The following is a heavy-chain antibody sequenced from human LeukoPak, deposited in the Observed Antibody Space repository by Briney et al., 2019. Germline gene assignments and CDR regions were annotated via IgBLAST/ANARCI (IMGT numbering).Heavy chain of an antibody. CDR1: GYTFTSYA. CDR2: INTNTGNP. CDR3: ARDRVRYYGSGPPNWFDL. D-gene: IGHD3-10*01. V-gene: IGHV7-4-1*02. J-gene: IGHJ5*02. Sequence: ASVKVSCKASGYTFTSYAMNWVRQAPGQGLEWMGWINTNTGNPTYALGFTGRFVFSLDTSVSTAYLQISSLKAEDTAVYYCARDRVRYYGSGPPNWFDLWGQGTLVTVSS.